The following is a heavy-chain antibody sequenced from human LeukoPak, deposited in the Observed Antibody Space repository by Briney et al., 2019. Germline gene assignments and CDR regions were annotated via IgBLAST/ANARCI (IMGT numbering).Heavy chain of an antibody. Sequence: PSETLSLTCTVSGGSVSRYYWSWIRQPPGKGLEWIGEINHSGSTNYNPSLKSRVTISVDTSKNQFSLKLSSVTAADTAVYYCARTNGVGYCSSTSCYTVRNYYYYYMDVWGKGTTVTVSS. D-gene: IGHD2-2*02. J-gene: IGHJ6*03. CDR2: INHSGST. CDR1: GGSVSRYY. V-gene: IGHV4-34*01. CDR3: ARTNGVGYCSSTSCYTVRNYYYYYMDV.